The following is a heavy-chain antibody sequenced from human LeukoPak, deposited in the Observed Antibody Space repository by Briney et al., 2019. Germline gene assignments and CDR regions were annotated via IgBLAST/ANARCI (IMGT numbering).Heavy chain of an antibody. Sequence: GGSLRLSCAASGFTFSTYSMNWVRQAPGKGLEWVSSISSGSSYIYYADSVKGRFTISRDNAKNSLYLQMNSLRAEDTAVYYCARLYMEDYWGQGTLVTVSS. CDR2: ISSGSSYI. J-gene: IGHJ4*02. D-gene: IGHD1-14*01. CDR1: GFTFSTYS. V-gene: IGHV3-21*01. CDR3: ARLYMEDY.